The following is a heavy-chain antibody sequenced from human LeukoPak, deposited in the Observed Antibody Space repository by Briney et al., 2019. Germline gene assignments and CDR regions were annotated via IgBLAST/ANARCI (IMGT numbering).Heavy chain of an antibody. J-gene: IGHJ6*02. D-gene: IGHD3-22*01. V-gene: IGHV1-69*13. CDR3: ARDYYDSSGYYPRYNGMDV. CDR1: GYTFTGYY. CDR2: IIPIFGTA. Sequence: GASVKVSCKASGYTFTGYYMHWVRQAPGQGLEWMGGIIPIFGTANYAQKFQGRVTITADESTSTAYMELSSLRSEDTAVYYCARDYYDSSGYYPRYNGMDVWGQGTTVTVSS.